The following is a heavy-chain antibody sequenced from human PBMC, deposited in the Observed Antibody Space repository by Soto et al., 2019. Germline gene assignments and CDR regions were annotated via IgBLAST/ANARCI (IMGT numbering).Heavy chain of an antibody. CDR3: AKDASSGITSFDL. Sequence: SGGSLRLSCAASGFTFSTYAMSWVRQAPGKGLEWVSVISGSGSSTYYADSVKGRFTISRDNSKNTLYLQMNSLRAEDTAVYYCAKDASSGITSFDLWGRGTLVTVS. V-gene: IGHV3-23*01. D-gene: IGHD3-3*01. J-gene: IGHJ2*01. CDR2: ISGSGSST. CDR1: GFTFSTYA.